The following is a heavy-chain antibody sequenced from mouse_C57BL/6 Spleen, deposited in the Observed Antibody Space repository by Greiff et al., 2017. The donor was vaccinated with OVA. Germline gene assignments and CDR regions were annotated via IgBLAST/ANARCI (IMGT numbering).Heavy chain of an antibody. Sequence: DVKLVESEGGLVQPGSSMKLSCTASGFTFSDYYMAWVRQVPEKGLEWVANINYDGSSTYYLDSLKSRFIISRDNAKNILYLQMSSLKSEDTATYYCAREGGGAWFAYWGQGTLVTVSA. CDR1: GFTFSDYY. CDR2: INYDGSST. V-gene: IGHV5-16*01. J-gene: IGHJ3*01. CDR3: AREGGGAWFAY.